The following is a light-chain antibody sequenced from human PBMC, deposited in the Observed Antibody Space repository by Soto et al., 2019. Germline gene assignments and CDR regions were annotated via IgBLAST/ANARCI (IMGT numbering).Light chain of an antibody. J-gene: IGKJ4*01. CDR2: VVS. CDR3: QQLKSYPST. V-gene: IGKV1-17*01. Sequence: DIQLTQSPSSLSASVGDRVTITCRASRSVSNYLSGYQPHPGKAPQLLIDVVSSLQSGVPSRFSGSESGTDFTLTISSLQPEDFATYYCQQLKSYPSTFGGGTKVDIK. CDR1: RSVSNY.